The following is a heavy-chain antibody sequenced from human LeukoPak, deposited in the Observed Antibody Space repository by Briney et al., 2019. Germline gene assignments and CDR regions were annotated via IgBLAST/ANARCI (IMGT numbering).Heavy chain of an antibody. D-gene: IGHD3-22*01. J-gene: IGHJ5*02. V-gene: IGHV4-34*01. CDR2: INHSGGT. CDR3: AREKSDYYDSSGSTNWFDP. CDR1: GGSFSGYY. Sequence: SETLSLTCTVYGGSFSGYYWTWIRQPPGKGLEWIDKINHSGGTNHNPSLKSRLTILIDTSKNQFSLKLSSVTAADTAVYYCAREKSDYYDSSGSTNWFDPWGQGTLVTVSS.